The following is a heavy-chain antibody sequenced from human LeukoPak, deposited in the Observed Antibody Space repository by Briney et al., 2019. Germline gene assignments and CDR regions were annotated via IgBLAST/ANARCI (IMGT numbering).Heavy chain of an antibody. CDR2: IYSGGST. CDR3: ARGGRWLQLPLDY. V-gene: IGHV3-53*01. J-gene: IGHJ4*02. CDR1: GFTFSSNY. D-gene: IGHD5-24*01. Sequence: GGSLRLSCAASGFTFSSNYMSWVRQAPGKGLEWVSVIYSGGSTYYADSVKGRFTISRDNSKNTLYLQMNSLRAEDTAVYYCARGGRWLQLPLDYWGQGTLVTVSS.